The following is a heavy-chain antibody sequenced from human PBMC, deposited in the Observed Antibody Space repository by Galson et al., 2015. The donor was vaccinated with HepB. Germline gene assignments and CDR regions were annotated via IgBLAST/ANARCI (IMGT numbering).Heavy chain of an antibody. CDR3: ARLYGDYAFDY. Sequence: SLRLSCAASGFTFSSYSMNWVRQAPGKGLEWVSSISSRSSYIYYADSVKGRFTISRDNAKNSLYLQMNSLRAEDTAVYYCARLYGDYAFDYWCQGTLVTVSS. CDR2: ISSRSSYI. V-gene: IGHV3-21*01. CDR1: GFTFSSYS. J-gene: IGHJ4*02. D-gene: IGHD4-17*01.